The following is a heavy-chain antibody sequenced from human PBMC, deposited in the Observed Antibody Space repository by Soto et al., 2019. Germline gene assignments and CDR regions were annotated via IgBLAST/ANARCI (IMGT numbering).Heavy chain of an antibody. V-gene: IGHV3-23*01. CDR2: ISDTAHRI. CDR3: VILALGKFDF. D-gene: IGHD1-26*01. Sequence: GGSLRLSCTASGFTFSSYAMNWVRQAPGKGLEWVSSISDTAHRIFHADSVKGRFTISRDNSRNSLYLQMNSLRAEDTDLYYCVILALGKFDFWGQGTLVTVSS. J-gene: IGHJ4*02. CDR1: GFTFSSYA.